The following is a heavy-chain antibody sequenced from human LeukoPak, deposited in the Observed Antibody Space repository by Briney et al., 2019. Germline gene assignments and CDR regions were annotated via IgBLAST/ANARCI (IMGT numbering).Heavy chain of an antibody. J-gene: IGHJ4*02. Sequence: GGSLRLSCAVAGFTFSSYAMHWVRQAPGKGLEWVAVISYDGSNKYYADSVKGRFTISRDNSKNTLYLQMNSLRAEDTAVYYCARDVRRGPLDYFDYWGQGPLVTVSS. V-gene: IGHV3-30*04. D-gene: IGHD3-10*01. CDR1: GFTFSSYA. CDR2: ISYDGSNK. CDR3: ARDVRRGPLDYFDY.